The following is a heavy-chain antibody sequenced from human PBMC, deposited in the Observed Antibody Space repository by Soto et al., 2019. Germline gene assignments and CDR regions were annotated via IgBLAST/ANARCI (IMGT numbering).Heavy chain of an antibody. CDR1: GGSISSYY. CDR2: IYYGGST. Sequence: SETLSLTCTVSGGSISSYYWSWIRQPPGKGLEWIGYIYYGGSTNYNPSLKSRVSLSVDTSKNQFSLRLSSVTAADTAVYYCARAVGLPNGYYYYGMDVWGQGTTVPVSS. J-gene: IGHJ6*02. CDR3: ARAVGLPNGYYYYGMDV. V-gene: IGHV4-59*01. D-gene: IGHD1-26*01.